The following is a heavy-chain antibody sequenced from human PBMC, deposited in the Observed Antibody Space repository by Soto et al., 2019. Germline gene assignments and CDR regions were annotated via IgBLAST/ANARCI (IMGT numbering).Heavy chain of an antibody. D-gene: IGHD6-13*01. J-gene: IGHJ4*02. V-gene: IGHV4-31*03. CDR3: ARGGGYDSSSWYNLRRDFDY. CDR1: GGSISSGGYY. Sequence: QVQLQESGPGLVKPSQTLSLTCTVSGGSISSGGYYWSWIRQHPGKGLEWIGYIYYSGSTYYNPSLKSRVTISVDTSKNQFSLKLSSVTAADTAVYYCARGGGYDSSSWYNLRRDFDYWGQGTLVTVSS. CDR2: IYYSGST.